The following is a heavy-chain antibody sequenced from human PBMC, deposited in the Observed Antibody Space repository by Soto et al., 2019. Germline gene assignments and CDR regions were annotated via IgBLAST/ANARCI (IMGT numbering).Heavy chain of an antibody. CDR2: IIPIFGTA. V-gene: IGHV1-69*12. Sequence: QVQLVQSGAEVKKPGSSVKVSCKASGGTFSSYAISWVRQAPGQGLEWMGGIIPIFGTANYAQKFQGRVTIPADESTSTAYTALSSLRSVDPAVYYCATYSYGYSDFDYCGQGTLVTVSS. CDR3: ATYSYGYSDFDY. J-gene: IGHJ4*02. D-gene: IGHD5-18*01. CDR1: GGTFSSYA.